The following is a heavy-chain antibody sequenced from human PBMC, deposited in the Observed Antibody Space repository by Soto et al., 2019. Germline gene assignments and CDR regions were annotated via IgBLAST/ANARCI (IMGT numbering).Heavy chain of an antibody. CDR1: GFVFDDFA. CDR3: AKARAHSTGNYFYGMNV. J-gene: IGHJ6*02. Sequence: EVRLVESGGGLVKPGRSLRLSCAASGFVFDDFAMHWVRQAPGKGLEWVSGISWNSGYIGYAASVKGRFTISRDNSKRSLYLQMNSLTAEDTALYYCAKARAHSTGNYFYGMNVWGQGTTVTVSS. V-gene: IGHV3-9*01. CDR2: ISWNSGYI. D-gene: IGHD1-1*01.